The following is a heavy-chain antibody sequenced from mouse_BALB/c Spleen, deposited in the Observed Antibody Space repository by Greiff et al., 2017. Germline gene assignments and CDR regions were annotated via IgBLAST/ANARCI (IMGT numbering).Heavy chain of an antibody. Sequence: EVHLVESGPSLVKPSQTLSLTCSVTGDSITSGYWNWIRKFPGNKLEYMGYISYSGSTYYNPSLKSRISITRDTSKNQYYLQLNSVTTEDTATYYCAYGSSYVGAMDYWGQGTSVTVSS. D-gene: IGHD1-1*01. V-gene: IGHV3-8*02. CDR2: ISYSGST. J-gene: IGHJ4*01. CDR1: GDSITSGY. CDR3: AYGSSYVGAMDY.